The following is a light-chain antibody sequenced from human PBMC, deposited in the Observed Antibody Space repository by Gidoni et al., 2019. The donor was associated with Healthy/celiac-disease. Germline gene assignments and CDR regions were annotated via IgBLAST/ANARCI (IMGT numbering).Light chain of an antibody. V-gene: IGKV3-11*01. CDR2: DAS. CDR3: QQRSNWYT. J-gene: IGKJ2*01. CDR1: QSVSSY. Sequence: IVLTQAPATLSLSPGERATLPCRASQSVSSYLACYQQKPGQAPRLLISDASNRATGIPARFSGSGSGTDFTLTISSLEPEDFAVYYCQQRSNWYTFXQXTKLEIK.